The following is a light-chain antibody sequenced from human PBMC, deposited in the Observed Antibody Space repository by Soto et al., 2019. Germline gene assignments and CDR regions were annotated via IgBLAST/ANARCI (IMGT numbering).Light chain of an antibody. J-gene: IGKJ5*01. Sequence: DIVMTQSPDSLAVSLGERATLSCRASQNVRTRLAWYQQKPGQAPRLLILDASTRATGVPDRFSGSGSGTEFTLSIRSLQSDDFAVYHCQQYYTWPRTTFGQGTRLEI. CDR2: DAS. CDR3: QQYYTWPRTT. V-gene: IGKV3-15*01. CDR1: QNVRTR.